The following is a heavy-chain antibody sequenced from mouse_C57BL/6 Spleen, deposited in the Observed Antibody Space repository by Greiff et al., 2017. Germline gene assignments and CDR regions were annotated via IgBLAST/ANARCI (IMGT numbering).Heavy chain of an antibody. D-gene: IGHD2-13*01. CDR3: ARSGYGDGAMDY. CDR2: IYPGSGNT. Sequence: QVQLKESGPELVKPGASVKISCKASGYSFTSYYIHWVKQRPGQGLEWIGWIYPGSGNTKYNEKFKGKATLTAATSSSTAYLQRSSLTSEAAAVYCYARSGYGDGAMDYWGKGTSVTVSS. J-gene: IGHJ4*01. V-gene: IGHV1-66*01. CDR1: GYSFTSYY.